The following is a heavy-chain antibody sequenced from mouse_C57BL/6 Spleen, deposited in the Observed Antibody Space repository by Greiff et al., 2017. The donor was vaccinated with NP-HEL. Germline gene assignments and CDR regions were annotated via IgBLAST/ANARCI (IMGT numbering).Heavy chain of an antibody. CDR2: IGPGSGST. V-gene: IGHV1-77*01. Sequence: LQQSGAELVKPGASVKISCKASGYTFTAYSITWVKQRPGQGLERIGKIGPGSGSTYYNEKIKGKATLTADKSSSTAYLPLSSLTSEDSSVYFCSRCYYGSISSFDYWGQGTTLTVSS. CDR1: GYTFTAYS. CDR3: SRCYYGSISSFDY. D-gene: IGHD1-1*01. J-gene: IGHJ2*01.